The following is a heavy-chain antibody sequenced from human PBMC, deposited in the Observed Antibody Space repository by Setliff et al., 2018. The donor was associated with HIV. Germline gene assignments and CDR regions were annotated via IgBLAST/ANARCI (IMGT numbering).Heavy chain of an antibody. CDR1: GGSVSSRGYY. V-gene: IGHV4-39*02. CDR2: ILYGGNT. Sequence: ASETLSLTCTVSGGSVSSRGYYWGWIRQPPGKGPEWIANILYGGNTYYNPSLKSRVTISVDTSKNHFSLKLNSVTAADTAVYFCARPTTGVGGGAAFDIWGQRTMVTVSS. J-gene: IGHJ3*02. CDR3: ARPTTGVGGGAAFDI. D-gene: IGHD2-8*01.